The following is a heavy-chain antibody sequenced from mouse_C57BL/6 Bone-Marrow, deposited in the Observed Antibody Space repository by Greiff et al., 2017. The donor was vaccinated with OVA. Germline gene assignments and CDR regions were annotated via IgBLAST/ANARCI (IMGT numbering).Heavy chain of an antibody. D-gene: IGHD2-4*01. CDR2: IYPRSGNT. Sequence: VQLQESGAELARPGASVKLSCKASGYTFTSYGISWVKQRTGQGLEWIGEIYPRSGNTYYNEKFKGKATLTADKSSSTAYMELRSLTSEDSAVYFCARVGGLRRGAMDYWGQGTSVTVSS. J-gene: IGHJ4*01. V-gene: IGHV1-81*01. CDR3: ARVGGLRRGAMDY. CDR1: GYTFTSYG.